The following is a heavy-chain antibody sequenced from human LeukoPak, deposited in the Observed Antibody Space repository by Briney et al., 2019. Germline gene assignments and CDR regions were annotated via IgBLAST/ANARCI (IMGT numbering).Heavy chain of an antibody. J-gene: IGHJ5*02. CDR3: ARGVIAAAGCEGWFDP. Sequence: SETLSLTCAVYGGSFSDYYGSWIRQPPGKGLEWIGEINHSGCTNYNLSLKIRVTISVDTSKNQFSMKLSSVTAADTAVYYCARGVIAAAGCEGWFDPWGQGTLVTVSS. CDR1: GGSFSDYY. CDR2: INHSGCT. V-gene: IGHV4-34*01. D-gene: IGHD6-13*01.